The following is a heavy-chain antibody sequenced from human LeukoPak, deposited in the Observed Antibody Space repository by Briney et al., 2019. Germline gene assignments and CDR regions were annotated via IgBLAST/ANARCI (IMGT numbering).Heavy chain of an antibody. D-gene: IGHD6-19*01. CDR2: ISWNSGSI. CDR1: GFTFDDYA. V-gene: IGHV3-9*03. J-gene: IGHJ4*02. CDR3: AKDKYSSGWYYFDY. Sequence: GGALRLSCAASGFTFDDYAMHWVRQAPGKGLEWVSGISWNSGSIGYADSVKGRFTISRDNAKNSLYLQMNSLRAEDMALYYCAKDKYSSGWYYFDYWGQRTLVTVSS.